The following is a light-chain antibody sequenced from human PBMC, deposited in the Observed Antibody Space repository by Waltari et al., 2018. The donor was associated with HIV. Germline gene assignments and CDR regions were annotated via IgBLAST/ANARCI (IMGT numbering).Light chain of an antibody. CDR3: HSYDTTNQRVV. V-gene: IGLV6-57*03. CDR2: EDH. J-gene: IGLJ3*02. Sequence: KFMLTQPHSVSESPGTTVTISCTRSSGSIASNYVQWYQQRPGSAPPTVIYEDHQRPSGVPDRFSGSFDSSSSSASLTISGLKTEDVADYYCHSYDTTNQRVVFGGGTKLTVL. CDR1: SGSIASNY.